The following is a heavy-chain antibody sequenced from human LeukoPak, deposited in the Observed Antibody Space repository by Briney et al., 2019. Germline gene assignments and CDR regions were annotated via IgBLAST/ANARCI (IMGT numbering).Heavy chain of an antibody. CDR3: ARGVESGARITIFGVVTRYNWFDP. CDR1: GGSFSGYY. CDR2: INHSGST. V-gene: IGHV4-34*01. D-gene: IGHD3-3*01. Sequence: PSETLSLTCAVYGGSFSGYYWSWIRQPPGKGLEWIGEINHSGSTNYNPSLKSRVTISVDTSKNQFSLKLSSVTAADTAVYYCARGVESGARITIFGVVTRYNWFDPWGQGTLVTVSS. J-gene: IGHJ5*02.